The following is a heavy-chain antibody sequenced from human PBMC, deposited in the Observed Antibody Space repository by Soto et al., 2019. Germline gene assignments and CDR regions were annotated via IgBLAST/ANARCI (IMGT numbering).Heavy chain of an antibody. V-gene: IGHV3-30-3*01. CDR1: GFTFSSYA. Sequence: QVQQVESGGGVVQPGRSLRLSCAASGFTFSSYAMHWVRQAPGKGLEWVAVISYDGSNKYYADSVKGRFTISRDNSKNTLYLQMNSLRAEDTAVYYCARDLRRYYGSGSSYYFDYWGQGTLVTVSS. CDR2: ISYDGSNK. CDR3: ARDLRRYYGSGSSYYFDY. J-gene: IGHJ4*02. D-gene: IGHD3-10*01.